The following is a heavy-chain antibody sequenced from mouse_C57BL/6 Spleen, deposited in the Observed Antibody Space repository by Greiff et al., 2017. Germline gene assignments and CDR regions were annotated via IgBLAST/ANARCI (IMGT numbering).Heavy chain of an antibody. V-gene: IGHV1-20*01. CDR2: INPYNGDT. CDR1: GYSFTGYF. CDR3: ASYGSSYDYAMDY. Sequence: EVQLKQSGPELVKPGDSVKISCKASGYSFTGYFMNWVMQSPGKSLEWIGRINPYNGDTFYNQKCKGKATLTVDKSSSTAHMELRSLTSEDSAVYYCASYGSSYDYAMDYWGQGTSVTVSS. J-gene: IGHJ4*01. D-gene: IGHD1-1*01.